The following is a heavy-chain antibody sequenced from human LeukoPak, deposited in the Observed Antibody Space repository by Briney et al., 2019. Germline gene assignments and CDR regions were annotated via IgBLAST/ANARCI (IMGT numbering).Heavy chain of an antibody. J-gene: IGHJ4*02. CDR2: IYYSGST. D-gene: IGHD3-10*01. CDR1: GASISSRSYC. CDR3: ARKTIPMVRTYFDY. Sequence: SETLSLTCTVSGASISSRSYCWGWIRQPPGKGLEWIGGIYYSGSTYYNPSLKSRVTISVDTSNNQFSLKLSSVTAADTALYYCARKTIPMVRTYFDYWGQGTLVTVSS. V-gene: IGHV4-39*01.